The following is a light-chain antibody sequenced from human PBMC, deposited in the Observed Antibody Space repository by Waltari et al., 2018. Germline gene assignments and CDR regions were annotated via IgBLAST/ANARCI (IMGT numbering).Light chain of an antibody. CDR3: QQRSKWPPT. V-gene: IGKV3-11*01. CDR1: QSVSSS. CDR2: DAF. Sequence: VLTQSPATLSLSPWERATLSCRASQSVSSSLPWYQQKPGQSPRLLIYDAFNRATGIPARFSGSGSGTDFTLTIGSLEPEDFAVYYCQQRSKWPPTFGQGTKVEIK. J-gene: IGKJ1*01.